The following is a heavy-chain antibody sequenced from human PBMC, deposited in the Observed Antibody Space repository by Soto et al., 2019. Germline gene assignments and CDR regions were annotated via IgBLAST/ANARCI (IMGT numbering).Heavy chain of an antibody. Sequence: PSETLSLTCTVPGGSISSYYWSWIRQPAGKGLEWIGRIYTSGSTNYNPSLKSRVTMSVDTSKNQFSLKLSSVTAADTAVYYCARVEVQQLVPSDAFDIWGQGTMVTVSS. CDR1: GGSISSYY. D-gene: IGHD6-13*01. J-gene: IGHJ3*02. CDR2: IYTSGST. CDR3: ARVEVQQLVPSDAFDI. V-gene: IGHV4-4*07.